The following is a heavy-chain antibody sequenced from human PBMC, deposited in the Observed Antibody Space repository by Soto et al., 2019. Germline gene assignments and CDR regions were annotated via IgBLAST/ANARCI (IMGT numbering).Heavy chain of an antibody. CDR3: ARKSLPYYDFWSGSHPFDY. CDR1: GFTLSDYY. CDR2: ISSSGSTI. J-gene: IGHJ4*02. V-gene: IGHV3-11*01. D-gene: IGHD3-3*01. Sequence: GGSLRLSCAASGFTLSDYYMSWIRQAPGKGLEWVSYISSSGSTIYYADSVKGRFTISRDNAKNSLYLQMNSLRAEDTAVYYCARKSLPYYDFWSGSHPFDYWGQGTLVTVSS.